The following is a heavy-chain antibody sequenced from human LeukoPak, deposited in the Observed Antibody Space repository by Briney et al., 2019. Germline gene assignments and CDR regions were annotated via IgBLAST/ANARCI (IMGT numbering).Heavy chain of an antibody. J-gene: IGHJ5*02. CDR1: EMTFSNYS. V-gene: IGHV3-48*04. D-gene: IGHD2-2*02. CDR3: ARVARQGGEVSGAIGDFWFDA. CDR2: LSGSRRTR. Sequence: GGSLRLSCAASEMTFSNYSMSWVRQAPGKGLEWVSYLSGSRRTRNYADSVKGRFTISRDNAKNSLYLQMDSLRVEDTALYFCARVARQGGEVSGAIGDFWFDAGGQGTLVTVSS.